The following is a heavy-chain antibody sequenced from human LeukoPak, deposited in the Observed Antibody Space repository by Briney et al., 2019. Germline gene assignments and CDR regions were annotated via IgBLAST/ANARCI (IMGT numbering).Heavy chain of an antibody. CDR3: ARGDYFDY. V-gene: IGHV3-21*01. Sequence: GGSLRLSCAASGFTFTTYSMNWVRQAPGKGLQWVSSLSSSGSYIYYADSVKGRFTISRDNAKNLLYLQMNSLRAEDTAVYYCARGDYFDYWGQGTLVTVSS. CDR2: LSSSGSYI. J-gene: IGHJ4*02. CDR1: GFTFTTYS.